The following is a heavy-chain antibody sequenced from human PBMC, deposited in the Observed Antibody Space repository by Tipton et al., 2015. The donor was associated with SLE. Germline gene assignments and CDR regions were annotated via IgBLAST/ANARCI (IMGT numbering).Heavy chain of an antibody. V-gene: IGHV3-30*19. J-gene: IGHJ6*02. CDR3: ARELLPLYGMDV. CDR1: GFTFSSYD. Sequence: SLRLSCAASGFTFSSYDMHWVRQAPGEGLEWVAVIWYDGSNKYYADSVKGRFTISRDNSKNTLYLQMNSLRAEDTAVYYCARELLPLYGMDVWGQGTTVTVSS. CDR2: IWYDGSNK.